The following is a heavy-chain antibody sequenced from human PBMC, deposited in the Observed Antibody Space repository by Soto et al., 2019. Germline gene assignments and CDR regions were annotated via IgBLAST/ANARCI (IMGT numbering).Heavy chain of an antibody. CDR2: VSWNGAAT. D-gene: IGHD3-3*02. Sequence: EAQLVESGGGLVQPGRSLRLFCVASGFTFDDYAIHWVRQAPGKGLEWVSGVSWNGAATGYADSVKGRFTISRDNVKKSLYLHMSSLRTEHMVIYYSAISIFFGSGFVCLGEGTLVTVSS. CDR1: GFTFDDYA. CDR3: AISIFFGSGFVC. V-gene: IGHV3-9*03. J-gene: IGHJ4*02.